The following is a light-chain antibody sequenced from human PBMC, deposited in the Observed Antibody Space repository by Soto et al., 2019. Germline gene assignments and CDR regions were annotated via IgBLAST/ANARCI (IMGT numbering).Light chain of an antibody. V-gene: IGLV6-57*03. CDR3: QSYHSSYPYV. Sequence: NFMLTQPHSVSESPGKTVTISCTRSGGSIASGYVQWYRQRPGSAPTTVIYEDNQRPSGVPDRFSGSIDSSSNSASLTISGLQTEHEADYYCQSYHSSYPYVFGTGTKLTVL. J-gene: IGLJ1*01. CDR2: EDN. CDR1: GGSIASGY.